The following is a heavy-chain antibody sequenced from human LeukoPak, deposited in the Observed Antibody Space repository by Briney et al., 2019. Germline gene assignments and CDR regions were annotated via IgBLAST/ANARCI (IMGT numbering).Heavy chain of an antibody. Sequence: PSETLSLTCTVSGGSISSYYWSWIRQPPGKGLEWIGEINHSGSTNYNPSLESRVTISVDTSKNQFSLKLSSVTAADTAVYYCAREGSTSRPIDYWGQGTLVTVSS. CDR2: INHSGST. J-gene: IGHJ4*02. D-gene: IGHD2-2*01. CDR3: AREGSTSRPIDY. V-gene: IGHV4-34*01. CDR1: GGSISSYY.